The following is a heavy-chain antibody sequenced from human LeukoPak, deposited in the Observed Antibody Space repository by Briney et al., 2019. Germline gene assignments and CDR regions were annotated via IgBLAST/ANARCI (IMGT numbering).Heavy chain of an antibody. J-gene: IGHJ2*01. Sequence: GGSLRLSCAASEFTFSNYWMHWVRQAPGKGLVWVSRTDRGGSYTAYADSVEGRFTISRDNTKNTLYLQMNYLRAEDTAVYYCVRVNCGGDCNSRDWYFDLWGRGTLVSVSS. D-gene: IGHD2-21*02. V-gene: IGHV3-74*01. CDR2: TDRGGSYT. CDR3: VRVNCGGDCNSRDWYFDL. CDR1: EFTFSNYW.